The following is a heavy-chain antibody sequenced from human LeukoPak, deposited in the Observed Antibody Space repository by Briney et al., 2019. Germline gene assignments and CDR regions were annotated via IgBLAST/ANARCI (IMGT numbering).Heavy chain of an antibody. Sequence: GGSLRLSCAASGFTFSNYAMHWVRQAPGKGLEWVSIISFDGSNKYYADSVKGRFTISRDNSKNTLYLQMNSLRAEDTAVYYCAKGKWELWWFDPWGQGTLVTVSS. V-gene: IGHV3-30*18. CDR1: GFTFSNYA. D-gene: IGHD1-26*01. J-gene: IGHJ5*02. CDR3: AKGKWELWWFDP. CDR2: ISFDGSNK.